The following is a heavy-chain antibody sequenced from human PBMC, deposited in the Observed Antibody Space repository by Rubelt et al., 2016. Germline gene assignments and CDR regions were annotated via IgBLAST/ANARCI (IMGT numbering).Heavy chain of an antibody. J-gene: IGHJ4*02. D-gene: IGHD6-6*01. CDR2: IKQDGSEK. V-gene: IGHV3-7*01. Sequence: EVQLVESGGGLAQPGGSLRLSCAASGFTFSTYWMSWVRRAPGKGLEWVATIKQDGSEKYYVDSVEGRFTSSRDKAANSVYLQMNSLRAEDTGVYYCLGSSSADWGQGIVVTVSS. CDR1: GFTFSTYW. CDR3: LGSSSAD.